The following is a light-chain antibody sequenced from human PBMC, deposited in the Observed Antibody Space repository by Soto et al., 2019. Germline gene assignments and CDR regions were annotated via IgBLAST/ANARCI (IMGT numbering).Light chain of an antibody. J-gene: IGLJ1*01. Sequence: QSALTQPASVSGSPGQSITISCTGTSSDVGSYNLVSWYQQHPGKAPKLMIYEGSKRPSGISNRFSGSKSGNTASLTISGLQAEDEAEYYCCSYADSSRIYVFGSGTKVTVI. V-gene: IGLV2-23*01. CDR3: CSYADSSRIYV. CDR2: EGS. CDR1: SSDVGSYNL.